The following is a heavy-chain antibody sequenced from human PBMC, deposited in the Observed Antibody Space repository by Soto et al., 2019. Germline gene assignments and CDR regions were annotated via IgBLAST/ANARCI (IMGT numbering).Heavy chain of an antibody. Sequence: GGSLRLSCAASGFTLSSYAMSWVRQAPGKGLEWVSAISGSGGSTYYADSVKGRFTISRDNSKNTLYLQMNSLRAEDTAVYYCAKDSGYVSSWDYWGQGTLVTVSS. CDR2: ISGSGGST. D-gene: IGHD5-12*01. V-gene: IGHV3-23*01. J-gene: IGHJ4*02. CDR1: GFTLSSYA. CDR3: AKDSGYVSSWDY.